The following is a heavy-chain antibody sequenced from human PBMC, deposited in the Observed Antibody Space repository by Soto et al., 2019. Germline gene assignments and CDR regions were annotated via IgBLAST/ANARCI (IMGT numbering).Heavy chain of an antibody. CDR3: ARDRRFLEWLLYGGGDY. CDR1: GYTFTSYD. V-gene: IGHV1-8*01. J-gene: IGHJ4*02. CDR2: MNPNSGNT. D-gene: IGHD3-3*01. Sequence: GASVKVSCKASGYTFTSYDINWVRQATGQGLEWMGWMNPNSGNTGYAQKFQGRVTMTRNTSISTAYMELSSLRSEDTAVYYCARDRRFLEWLLYGGGDYWGQGTLVTVSS.